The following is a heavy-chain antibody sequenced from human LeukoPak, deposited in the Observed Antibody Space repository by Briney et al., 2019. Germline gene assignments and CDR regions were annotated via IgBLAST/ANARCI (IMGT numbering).Heavy chain of an antibody. Sequence: GGSLRLSCAASGFTFSSYAMSWVRQAPGKGLEWVSAISGSGGSTYYADSVKDRFTISRDNSKNTLYLQMNSLRAEDTAVYYCAKDPIAKYCSSTSCRGVFDYWGQGTLVTVSS. J-gene: IGHJ4*02. CDR1: GFTFSSYA. CDR2: ISGSGGST. D-gene: IGHD2-2*01. CDR3: AKDPIAKYCSSTSCRGVFDY. V-gene: IGHV3-23*01.